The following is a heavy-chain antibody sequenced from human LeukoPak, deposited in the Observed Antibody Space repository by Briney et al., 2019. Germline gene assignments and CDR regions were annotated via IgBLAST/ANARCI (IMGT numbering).Heavy chain of an antibody. J-gene: IGHJ4*02. CDR2: INGRGIT. CDR3: AKERQTGDYFTSDY. CDR1: GVTLSTYA. D-gene: IGHD4-17*01. Sequence: GGSLRLSCAASGVTLSTYAMSWARQAPGKGLEWLSAINGRGITYYAGSVKGRFTISRDNSENTLYLQMNSLTVDDTAVYFCAKERQTGDYFTSDYWGQGTLVTVSS. V-gene: IGHV3-23*01.